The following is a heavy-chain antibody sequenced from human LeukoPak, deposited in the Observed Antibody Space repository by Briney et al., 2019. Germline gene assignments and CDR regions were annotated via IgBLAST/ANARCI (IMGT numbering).Heavy chain of an antibody. Sequence: PGGSLRLSCAASGFTFSSYSMNWVRQAPGKGLEWVSSISSSSSYIYYADSVKGRFTISRNNAKNSLYLQMNSLRVEDTAVYYCVRAPLPYCSSSSCSNYYYYMDVWGKGTTVTVSS. CDR2: ISSSSSYI. CDR1: GFTFSSYS. D-gene: IGHD2-2*01. V-gene: IGHV3-21*01. CDR3: VRAPLPYCSSSSCSNYYYYMDV. J-gene: IGHJ6*03.